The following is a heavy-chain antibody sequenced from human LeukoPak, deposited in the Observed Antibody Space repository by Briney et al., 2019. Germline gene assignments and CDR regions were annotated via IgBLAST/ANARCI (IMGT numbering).Heavy chain of an antibody. CDR1: SESFNDYF. V-gene: IGHV4-59*10. D-gene: IGHD3-16*02. CDR2: IYSSGST. CDR3: ARASNYVWGNYRLD. Sequence: PSETLSLTCAVYSESFNDYFCIWIRQPAGKGLEWIGRIYSSGSTNYNPSLKSRVSISIDTSNNQFSLTLRSVTAADTAVYYCARASNYVWGNYRLDWGQGTLVTVSS. J-gene: IGHJ4*02.